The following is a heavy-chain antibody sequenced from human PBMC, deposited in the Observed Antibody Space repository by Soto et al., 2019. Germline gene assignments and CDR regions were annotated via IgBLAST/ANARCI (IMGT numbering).Heavy chain of an antibody. CDR3: ARGALDIVVVVAGSDAFDI. CDR1: GYTFTSYG. D-gene: IGHD2-15*01. Sequence: QVQLVQSGAEVKKPGASVKVSCKASGYTFTSYGISWVRQAPGQGLEWVGWISAYNGNTNYAQKLQGRVTMTTDTSTSTAYMELRSLRSDDTAVYYCARGALDIVVVVAGSDAFDIWGQGTMVTVSS. V-gene: IGHV1-18*01. CDR2: ISAYNGNT. J-gene: IGHJ3*02.